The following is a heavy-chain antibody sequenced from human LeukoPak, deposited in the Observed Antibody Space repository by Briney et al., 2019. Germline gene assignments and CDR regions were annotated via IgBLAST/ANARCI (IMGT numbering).Heavy chain of an antibody. CDR3: ARGYGDYDYFDY. CDR2: IYYSGST. Sequence: SETLSLTCTVSGGSISSSSYYWGWIRQPPGKGLEWIGSIYYSGSTYYNPSLKSRVTISVDTSKNQFSLKLSSVTAADTAVYYCARGYGDYDYFDYWGQGTLVTVSS. V-gene: IGHV4-39*07. CDR1: GGSISSSSYY. J-gene: IGHJ4*02. D-gene: IGHD4-17*01.